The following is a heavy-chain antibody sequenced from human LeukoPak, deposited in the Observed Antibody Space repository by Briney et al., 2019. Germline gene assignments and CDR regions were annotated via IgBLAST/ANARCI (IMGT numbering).Heavy chain of an antibody. CDR3: ARHRGAAAGWTNYYYMDV. V-gene: IGHV4-39*01. Sequence: SETLSLTCTVSGGSISSSSYYWGWIRQPPGKGLEWIGSIYYSGGTYYNPSLKSRVTISVDTSKNQFSLKLSSVTAADTAVYYCARHRGAAAGWTNYYYMDVWGKGTTVTVSS. CDR2: IYYSGGT. CDR1: GGSISSSSYY. D-gene: IGHD6-13*01. J-gene: IGHJ6*03.